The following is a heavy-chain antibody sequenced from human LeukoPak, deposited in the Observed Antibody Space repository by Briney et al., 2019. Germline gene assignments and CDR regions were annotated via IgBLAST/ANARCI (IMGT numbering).Heavy chain of an antibody. Sequence: GGSLRLSCAASGFTFSSYGMHWVRQAPGKGLEWVAVISYDGSNKYYADSVKGRFTISSDNSKNTLYLQMNSLRAEDTAVYYCAKSPSYDILTGYYNNWGQGTLVTVSS. CDR2: ISYDGSNK. D-gene: IGHD3-9*01. CDR3: AKSPSYDILTGYYNN. V-gene: IGHV3-30*18. CDR1: GFTFSSYG. J-gene: IGHJ4*02.